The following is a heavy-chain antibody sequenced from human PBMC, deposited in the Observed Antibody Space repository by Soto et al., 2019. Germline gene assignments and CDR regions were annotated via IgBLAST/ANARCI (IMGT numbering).Heavy chain of an antibody. CDR3: AKLPQIYYDFWSGYLAAFDY. CDR1: GFTFSSYA. Sequence: GGSLRLSCAASGFTFSSYAMSWVRQAPGKGLEWVSAISGSGGSTYYADSVKGRFTISRDNSKNTLYLQMNSLRAEDMAVYYCAKLPQIYYDFWSGYLAAFDYWGQGTLVTVSS. V-gene: IGHV3-23*01. D-gene: IGHD3-3*01. CDR2: ISGSGGST. J-gene: IGHJ4*02.